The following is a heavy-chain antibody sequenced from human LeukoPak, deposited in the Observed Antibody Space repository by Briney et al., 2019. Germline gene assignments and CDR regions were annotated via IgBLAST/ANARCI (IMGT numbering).Heavy chain of an antibody. J-gene: IGHJ4*02. CDR2: ISSSSSYI. Sequence: GGSLRLSCAASGFTFSSYSMNWVRQAPGKGLEWVSSISSSSSYIYYADSVKGQFTISRDNAKNSLYLQMNSLRAEDTAVYYCARDIQLLYFDYWGQGTLVTVSS. V-gene: IGHV3-21*01. CDR3: ARDIQLLYFDY. CDR1: GFTFSSYS. D-gene: IGHD2-2*01.